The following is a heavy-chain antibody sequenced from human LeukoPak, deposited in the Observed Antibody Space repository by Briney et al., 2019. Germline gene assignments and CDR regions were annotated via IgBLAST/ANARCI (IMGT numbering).Heavy chain of an antibody. J-gene: IGHJ4*02. CDR1: GFTFSSYW. V-gene: IGHV3-74*03. CDR2: INSDGSSI. CDR3: AREGRVSGYDIDC. D-gene: IGHD5-12*01. Sequence: GGSLRLSCAASGFTFSSYWMHRVRQAPGKGLVWVSRINSDGSSITYADSVKGRFTISRDNAKNTLYLQMNSLRVEDTAVYYCAREGRVSGYDIDCWGQGTLVTVPS.